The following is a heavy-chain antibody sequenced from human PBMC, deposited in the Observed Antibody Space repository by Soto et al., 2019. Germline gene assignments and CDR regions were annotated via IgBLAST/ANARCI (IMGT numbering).Heavy chain of an antibody. D-gene: IGHD1-26*01. Sequence: EVQLLESGGGLVQPGGSLRLSCAASGLTFSSYAMTWVRQAPGRGLEWVSGISGSGDSTYYADSVKGRFTISRDNSKNTLYLQMNSLRAEDTAVYYCASGSYYGAFEYWGQGTLVTVSS. V-gene: IGHV3-23*01. CDR3: ASGSYYGAFEY. J-gene: IGHJ4*02. CDR1: GLTFSSYA. CDR2: ISGSGDST.